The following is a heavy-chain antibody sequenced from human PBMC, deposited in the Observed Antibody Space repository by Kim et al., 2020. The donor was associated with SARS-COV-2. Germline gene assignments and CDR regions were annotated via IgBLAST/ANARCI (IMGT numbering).Heavy chain of an antibody. D-gene: IGHD3-22*01. J-gene: IGHJ3*02. CDR3: TTDLPYYYDSSGYWRAFDI. CDR1: GFTFSNAW. CDR2: IKSKTDGGTT. Sequence: GGSLRLSCAASGFTFSNAWMSWVRQAPGKGLEWVGRIKSKTDGGTTDYAAPVKGRFTISRDDSKNTLYLQMNSMKTEDTAVYYCTTDLPYYYDSSGYWRAFDIWGQGTMVTVSS. V-gene: IGHV3-15*01.